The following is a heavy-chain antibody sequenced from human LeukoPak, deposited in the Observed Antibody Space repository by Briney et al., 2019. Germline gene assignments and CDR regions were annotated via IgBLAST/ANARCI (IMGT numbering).Heavy chain of an antibody. V-gene: IGHV4-34*01. D-gene: IGHD3-3*01. CDR2: INHSGST. Sequence: SETLSLTCAVYGGSFSGYYWSWIRQPPGKGLEWIGEINHSGSTNYNPSLKSRVTISVDTSKNQFSLKLSSVTAADTAVYYCARSRNTYYYYGMDVWGQGTTVTVSS. CDR1: GGSFSGYY. J-gene: IGHJ6*02. CDR3: ARSRNTYYYYGMDV.